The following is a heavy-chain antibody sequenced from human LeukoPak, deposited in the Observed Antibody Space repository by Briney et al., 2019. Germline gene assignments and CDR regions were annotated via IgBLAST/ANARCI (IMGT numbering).Heavy chain of an antibody. CDR3: ARDSGDGAFDI. CDR1: GLTFSSYG. D-gene: IGHD3-10*01. Sequence: GRSLRLSCAASGLTFSSYGMHWVRQAPGKGLEWVAVIWYDGSNEYYADSVKGRFTISRDNSKNTLYLQMNSLRAEDTAVYYCARDSGDGAFDIWGQGTMVTVSS. CDR2: IWYDGSNE. V-gene: IGHV3-33*01. J-gene: IGHJ3*02.